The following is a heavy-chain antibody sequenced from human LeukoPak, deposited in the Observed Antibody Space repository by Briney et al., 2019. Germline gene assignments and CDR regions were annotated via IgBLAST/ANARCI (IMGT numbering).Heavy chain of an antibody. CDR1: GASIDSSDYC. D-gene: IGHD3-9*01. V-gene: IGHV4-39*01. CDR3: ARHETYNDLLTGLTPGNWFDS. CDR2: VSSDGTT. J-gene: IGHJ5*01. Sequence: SETLSLTCTVSGASIDSSDYCWGWVRQSPGRGLEWIGSVSSDGTTYYSPSLKSRVTISVGSSRNHYSLNLRAVTAADTAVYHCARHETYNDLLTGLTPGNWFDSWGQGIPVIVSS.